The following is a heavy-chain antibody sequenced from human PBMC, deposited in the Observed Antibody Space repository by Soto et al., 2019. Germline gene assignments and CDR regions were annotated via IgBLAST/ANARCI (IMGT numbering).Heavy chain of an antibody. CDR3: AKDTDYDYIWGSPDFDY. J-gene: IGHJ4*02. Sequence: GGSLRFSCAASGFTFSSYAMSWVRQAPGKGLEWVSAISGSGGSTYYADSVKGRFTISRDNSKNTLYLQMNSLRAEDTAVYYCAKDTDYDYIWGSPDFDYWGQGTLVTVSS. CDR2: ISGSGGST. V-gene: IGHV3-23*01. CDR1: GFTFSSYA. D-gene: IGHD3-16*01.